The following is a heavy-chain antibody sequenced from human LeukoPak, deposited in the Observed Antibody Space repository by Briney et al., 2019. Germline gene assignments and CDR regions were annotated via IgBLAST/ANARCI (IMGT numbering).Heavy chain of an antibody. D-gene: IGHD2-21*02. V-gene: IGHV3-30*18. Sequence: GRSLRLSCAASGFTFSNYGIHWVRQAPGKGLEWVAVISYDGSNKYYAGSVKGRFTISRDNSKNTLYLQMNSLRAEDTAVYYCAKDRHILVVTAIDYWGQGTLVTVSS. CDR1: GFTFSNYG. J-gene: IGHJ4*02. CDR3: AKDRHILVVTAIDY. CDR2: ISYDGSNK.